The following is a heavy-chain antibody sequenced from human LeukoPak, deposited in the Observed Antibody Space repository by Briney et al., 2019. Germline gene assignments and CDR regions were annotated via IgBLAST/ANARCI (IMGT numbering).Heavy chain of an antibody. Sequence: GGSLRLSCAASGFTFSSYAMHWVRQAPGKGLEWVAVISYDGSNKYYADSVKGRFTISRDNSKNTLYLQMNSLRAEDTAVYYCARDLKASLDYWGQGTLVTVSS. D-gene: IGHD5-12*01. J-gene: IGHJ4*02. V-gene: IGHV3-30-3*01. CDR1: GFTFSSYA. CDR2: ISYDGSNK. CDR3: ARDLKASLDY.